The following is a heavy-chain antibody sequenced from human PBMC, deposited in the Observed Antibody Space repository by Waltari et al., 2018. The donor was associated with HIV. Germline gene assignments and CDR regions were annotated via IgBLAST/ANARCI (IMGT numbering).Heavy chain of an antibody. D-gene: IGHD6-19*01. Sequence: QVQLVQSGAEVKKPGSSVKVSCKAFGRIFFISAFTLVRQAPGQGVEWMGRVVSVLNSATYAEKFRGRVTITADKSTSTAYMEMSGLRSEETAVYFCARVPYSSCWYGDNIDYWGQGTLVIVSS. CDR1: GRIFFISA. CDR2: VVSVLNSA. J-gene: IGHJ4*02. V-gene: IGHV1-69*04. CDR3: ARVPYSSCWYGDNIDY.